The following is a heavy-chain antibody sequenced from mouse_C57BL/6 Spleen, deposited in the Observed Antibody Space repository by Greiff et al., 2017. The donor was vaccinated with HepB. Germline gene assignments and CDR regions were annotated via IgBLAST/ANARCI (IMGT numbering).Heavy chain of an antibody. D-gene: IGHD2-1*01. CDR1: GFTFSSYA. CDR3: AREGDYGNYWFAY. J-gene: IGHJ3*01. CDR2: ISDGGSYT. Sequence: EVQWVESGGGLVKPGGSLKLSCAASGFTFSSYAMSWVRQTPEKRLEWVATISDGGSYTYYPDNVKGRFTISRDNAKNNLYLQMSHLKSEDTAMYYCAREGDYGNYWFAYWGQGTLVTVSA. V-gene: IGHV5-4*01.